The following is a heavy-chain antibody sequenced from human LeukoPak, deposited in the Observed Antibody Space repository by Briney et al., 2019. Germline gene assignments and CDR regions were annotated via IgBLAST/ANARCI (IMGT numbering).Heavy chain of an antibody. CDR1: GFTFSSYA. CDR2: ISGSGGST. V-gene: IGHV3-23*01. CDR3: ARGGQQLAYFDY. Sequence: GGSLRLSCAASGFTFSSYAMSWVRQAPGKGLEWVSAISGSGGSTDYADFVKGRFTISRDNSKNTLYLQMNSLRAEDTAVYYCARGGQQLAYFDYWGQGTLVTVSS. J-gene: IGHJ4*02. D-gene: IGHD6-13*01.